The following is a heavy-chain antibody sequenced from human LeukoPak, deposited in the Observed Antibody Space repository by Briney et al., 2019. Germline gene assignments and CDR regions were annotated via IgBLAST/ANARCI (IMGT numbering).Heavy chain of an antibody. CDR2: INPNSGGT. Sequence: GASVKVSCKASGYTFTGYYMHWVRQAPGQGLEWMGWINPNSGGTNYAQNFQGRVTMTRDTSISTAYMELTRLTSDDTAVYFCARGKSDSGGYPDSIDYWGQGTLVTVSS. J-gene: IGHJ4*02. CDR1: GYTFTGYY. CDR3: ARGKSDSGGYPDSIDY. D-gene: IGHD3-22*01. V-gene: IGHV1-2*02.